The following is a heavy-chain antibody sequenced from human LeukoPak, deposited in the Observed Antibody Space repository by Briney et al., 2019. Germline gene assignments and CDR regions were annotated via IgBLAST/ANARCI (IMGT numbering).Heavy chain of an antibody. CDR2: ISSDGSST. Sequence: GGSLRLSCAVSGFTFSSYWMHWVRQAPGKGLVWVSRISSDGSSTSYADSVKGRFTISRDNAKNTLYLQMNSLRAEDTAVYYCASSVITPFDYWGQGTLVTVSS. D-gene: IGHD4-23*01. CDR1: GFTFSSYW. CDR3: ASSVITPFDY. J-gene: IGHJ4*02. V-gene: IGHV3-74*01.